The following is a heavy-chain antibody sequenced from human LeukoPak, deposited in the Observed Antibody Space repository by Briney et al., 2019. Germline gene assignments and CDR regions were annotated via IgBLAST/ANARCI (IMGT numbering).Heavy chain of an antibody. Sequence: GGSLRLSCAASGFTFSSYWMSWVRQAPGKGLEWLSGISGSGGGTYYADSVKGRFTISRDDSKNTLYLQMNSLRAEDTAVYYCANSGAVAGTIYYWGQGTLVTVSS. CDR3: ANSGAVAGTIYY. V-gene: IGHV3-23*01. D-gene: IGHD6-19*01. J-gene: IGHJ4*02. CDR2: ISGSGGGT. CDR1: GFTFSSYW.